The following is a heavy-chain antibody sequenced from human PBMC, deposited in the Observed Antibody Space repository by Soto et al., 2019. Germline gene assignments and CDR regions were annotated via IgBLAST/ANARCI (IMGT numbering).Heavy chain of an antibody. V-gene: IGHV4-31*03. CDR3: ARAMANDFDY. CDR1: GGSVSSDDYS. J-gene: IGHJ4*02. D-gene: IGHD2-8*01. Sequence: QVQLQESGPGLVKPSQTLSVTCTVSGGSVSSDDYSWSWIRQHPGKGLEWIGYIRDSGSTYYNPSLECRVTISVDTSKNQFSLRLRSVTAADTAVYYCARAMANDFDYWGQGTLVTASS. CDR2: IRDSGST.